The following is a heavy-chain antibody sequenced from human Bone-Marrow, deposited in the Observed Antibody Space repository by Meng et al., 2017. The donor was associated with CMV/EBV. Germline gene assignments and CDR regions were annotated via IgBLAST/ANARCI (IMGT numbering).Heavy chain of an antibody. CDR2: IKEDGREK. J-gene: IGHJ4*02. V-gene: IGHV3-7*01. Sequence: GESLKISCSASGLTFSDSWMTWVRQAPGKGLEWVANIKEDGREKYYVDSVEGRFTVSRDNAKNSLYLQMDSLRVEDTAVYFCARGKVYFDYWGRGSLVTFSS. CDR3: ARGKVYFDY. CDR1: GLTFSDSW.